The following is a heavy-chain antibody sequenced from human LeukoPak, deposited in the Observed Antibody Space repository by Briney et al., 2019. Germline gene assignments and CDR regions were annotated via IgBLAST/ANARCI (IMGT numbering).Heavy chain of an antibody. Sequence: SETLSLTCTVSGASIYTYYWSWIRQPPGQGLEWIGYVYHTGRTDYSPSLKSRLTLSVDTSKSQISLKLTSVTAADTAVYYCARICQYSSSWYRFFWFDPWGQGTLVTVSS. CDR3: ARICQYSSSWYRFFWFDP. D-gene: IGHD6-13*01. J-gene: IGHJ5*02. CDR1: GASIYTYY. V-gene: IGHV4-59*01. CDR2: VYHTGRT.